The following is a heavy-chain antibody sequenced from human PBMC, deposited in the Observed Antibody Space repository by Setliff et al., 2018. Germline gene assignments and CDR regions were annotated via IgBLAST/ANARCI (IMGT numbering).Heavy chain of an antibody. CDR1: GFTFSSYW. CDR2: IKQDGSEK. Sequence: GSLRLSCAASGFTFSSYWMSWVRQAPGKGLEWVANIKQDGSEKYYVDSVKGRFTISRDNAKNSLYLQMNSLKTEDTAVYYCTRDSYGSYYYGMDVWGQGTTVTVS. V-gene: IGHV3-7*03. D-gene: IGHD5-18*01. CDR3: TRDSYGSYYYGMDV. J-gene: IGHJ6*02.